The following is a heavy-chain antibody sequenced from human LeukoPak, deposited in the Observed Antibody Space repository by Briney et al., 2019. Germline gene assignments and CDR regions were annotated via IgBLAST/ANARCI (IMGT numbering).Heavy chain of an antibody. J-gene: IGHJ5*02. CDR3: TRLYSSSSDWFDP. V-gene: IGHV3-73*01. D-gene: IGHD6-6*01. CDR2: IRSKANSYAT. CDR1: GFTFSGSA. Sequence: PGGSLRLSCAASGFTFSGSAMHWVRQASGKGLEWVGRIRSKANSYATAYAASVKGRFTISRDDSKNTAYLQMNSLKTEDTAVYYCTRLYSSSSDWFDPWGQGTLVTVSS.